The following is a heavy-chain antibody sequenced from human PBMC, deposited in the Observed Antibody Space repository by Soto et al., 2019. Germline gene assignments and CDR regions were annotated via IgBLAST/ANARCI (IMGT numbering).Heavy chain of an antibody. D-gene: IGHD5-12*01. CDR2: INPSGGST. J-gene: IGHJ4*02. V-gene: IGHV1-46*03. Sequence: ASVKVSCKASGYTFSNYYMHWVRQAPGQGLEWMGIINPSGGSTSYGQKFQGRVTMTRDTSTSTVYMELSTLRSEDTAVYYCARDRDGYNGAFDYWGQGTLVTV. CDR3: ARDRDGYNGAFDY. CDR1: GYTFSNYY.